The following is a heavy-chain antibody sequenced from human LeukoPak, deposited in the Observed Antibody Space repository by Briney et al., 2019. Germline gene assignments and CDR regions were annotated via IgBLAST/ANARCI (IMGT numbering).Heavy chain of an antibody. Sequence: GGSLRLSCAASGFTFSIYAMSWVRQAPGKGLEWVSAISGSGGTAYYADSVKGRFTISRDNSKNTLYLQKNSLRAEDTVVYYCAKKGYYDGSGYYMYYFDHWGQGTLVTVSS. D-gene: IGHD3-22*01. J-gene: IGHJ4*02. CDR3: AKKGYYDGSGYYMYYFDH. CDR1: GFTFSIYA. V-gene: IGHV3-23*01. CDR2: ISGSGGTA.